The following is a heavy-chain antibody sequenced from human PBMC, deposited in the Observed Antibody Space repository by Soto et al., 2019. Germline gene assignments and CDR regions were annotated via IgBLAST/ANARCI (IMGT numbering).Heavy chain of an antibody. Sequence: QLLLQESGPGLMKPSETLSLTCTVSGGSISSSSYYWGWIRQPPGKGLEWIGSIYYSGSTYYNPSLKSRVTISVDTSKNQFSLKLSSVTAADTAVYYCARLSSDWYFDLWGRGTLVTVSS. CDR1: GGSISSSSYY. J-gene: IGHJ2*01. V-gene: IGHV4-39*01. CDR2: IYYSGST. CDR3: ARLSSDWYFDL.